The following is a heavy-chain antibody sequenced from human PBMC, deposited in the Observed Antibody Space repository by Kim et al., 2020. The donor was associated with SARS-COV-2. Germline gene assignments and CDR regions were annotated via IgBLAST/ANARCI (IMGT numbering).Heavy chain of an antibody. CDR3: ARAVLMGRSSGWPYYYYGMVV. V-gene: IGHV3-11*01. CDR2: ISSSGSTI. Sequence: GGSLRLSCAASGFTFSDYYMSWIRQAPGKGLEWVSYISSSGSTIYYADSVKGRFTISRDNAKNSLYLQMNSLRAEDTAAYYCARAVLMGRSSGWPYYYYGMVVWGQGTTVTVSS. D-gene: IGHD6-19*01. CDR1: GFTFSDYY. J-gene: IGHJ6*02.